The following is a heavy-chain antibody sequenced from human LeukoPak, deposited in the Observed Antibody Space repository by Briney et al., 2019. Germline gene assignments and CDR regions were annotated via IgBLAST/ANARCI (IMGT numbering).Heavy chain of an antibody. J-gene: IGHJ3*02. CDR3: ARDLAYSAFDI. V-gene: IGHV3-7*01. CDR2: IEGGGSKK. D-gene: IGHD1-1*01. CDR1: GFTFSSSW. Sequence: GGSLRLSCVASGFTFSSSWMAWVRQAPGKGLEWVANIEGGGSKKNYVDSVKGRFTISRDNAKNSLYLQMTSLRAKDTAVYYCARDLAYSAFDIWGRGAMVTVSS.